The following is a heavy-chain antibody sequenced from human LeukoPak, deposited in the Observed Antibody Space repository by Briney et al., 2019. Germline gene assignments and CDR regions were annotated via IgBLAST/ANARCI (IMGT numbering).Heavy chain of an antibody. V-gene: IGHV3-21*01. J-gene: IGHJ4*02. CDR3: ARDPGVGLLWFGELSPFDY. CDR1: GFTFSSYS. Sequence: GGSLRLSCAASGFTFSSYSMNWVRQAPGKGLEWVSSISSISSYIYYADSVKGRFTVSRDNAKNSLYLQMNSLRAEDTAVYYCARDPGVGLLWFGELSPFDYWGQGTLVTVSS. D-gene: IGHD3-10*01. CDR2: ISSISSYI.